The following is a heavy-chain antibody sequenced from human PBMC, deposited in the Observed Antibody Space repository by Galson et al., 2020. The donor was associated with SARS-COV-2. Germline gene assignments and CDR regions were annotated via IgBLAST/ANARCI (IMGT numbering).Heavy chain of an antibody. CDR1: GFTFSSYS. Sequence: GESLKISCVASGFTFSSYSMNWVRQAPGKGLEWVSYIGHDRSTIYYADSVKGRFTISRDNAKNSLYLHMNSLRAEDTAVYYCARVGCNGNSCYWDYWGQGTLVTVSS. CDR2: IGHDRSTI. D-gene: IGHD2-8*01. CDR3: ARVGCNGNSCYWDY. V-gene: IGHV3-48*04. J-gene: IGHJ4*02.